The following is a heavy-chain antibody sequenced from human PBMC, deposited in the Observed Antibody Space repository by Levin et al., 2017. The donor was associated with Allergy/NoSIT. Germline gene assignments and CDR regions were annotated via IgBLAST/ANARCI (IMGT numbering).Heavy chain of an antibody. Sequence: KTSETLSLTCTVSGASISRGNYYWSWIRQHPGKGLEWIGYILYNGITQYNPSLKSRLTISVDTSKNQFSLRLSSMTAADTAIYYCARDRDGIENWFDPWGQGALVTVSS. CDR2: ILYNGIT. CDR3: ARDRDGIENWFDP. J-gene: IGHJ5*02. CDR1: GASISRGNYY. D-gene: IGHD5-24*01. V-gene: IGHV4-31*03.